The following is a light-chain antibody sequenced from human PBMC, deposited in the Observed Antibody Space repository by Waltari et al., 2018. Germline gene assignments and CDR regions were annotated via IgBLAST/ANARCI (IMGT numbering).Light chain of an antibody. CDR2: DND. V-gene: IGLV1-51*01. CDR1: SPSIGTNF. CDR3: GTWDSSLSVGV. Sequence: QSVLTQPPSVSAAPGQQVTISGSGSSPSIGTNFVSWDQQFPGTVPKLLIYDNDKRPSGIPARFSASKSGTSATLGITGLQTGDEADYYCGTWDSSLSVGVFGGGTKLTVL. J-gene: IGLJ3*02.